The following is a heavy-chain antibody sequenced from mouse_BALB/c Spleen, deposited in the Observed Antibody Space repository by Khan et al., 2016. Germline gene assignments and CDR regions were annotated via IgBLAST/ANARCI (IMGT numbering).Heavy chain of an antibody. D-gene: IGHD1-1*01. CDR3: ARHGSRYFDV. CDR2: ISSGGST. Sequence: EVELVESGGGLVKPGGSLKLSCAASGFTFCSYAMSWVRQTPEKRLEWVASISSGGSTYYPDSVKGRFTISRDNARNILYLQMSSLRSEDTAMYYCARHGSRYFDVWGAGTTVAVSS. V-gene: IGHV5-6-5*01. J-gene: IGHJ1*01. CDR1: GFTFCSYA.